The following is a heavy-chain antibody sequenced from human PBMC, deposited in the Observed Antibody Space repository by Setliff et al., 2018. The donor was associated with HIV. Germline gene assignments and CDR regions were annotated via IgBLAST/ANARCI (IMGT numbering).Heavy chain of an antibody. CDR1: GGSISTGNYY. CDR3: ARAGMGALRSLFDY. Sequence: PSETLSLTCTVSGGSISTGNYYWSWIRQPPGKGLEWIASIYHSGSTYYNPSLKSRVIISVDTSKNQFSLKLNSVTAADTAIYYCARAGMGALRSLFDYWGQGTLVTVSS. J-gene: IGHJ4*02. D-gene: IGHD1-26*01. CDR2: IYHSGST. V-gene: IGHV4-39*07.